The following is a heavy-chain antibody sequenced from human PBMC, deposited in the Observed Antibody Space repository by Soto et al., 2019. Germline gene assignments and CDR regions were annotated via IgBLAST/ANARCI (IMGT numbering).Heavy chain of an antibody. Sequence: EVQLLESGGGLVQPGGSLRLSCAASGFTFSSYAMSWVRQAPGKGLEWVSALSGSGGRTYYADSVKGRFTISRDNSNNALDLRMDSLGAEDTAVYYCAKTHWREWLRWGVWFDPWGQGTLVPVSS. CDR2: LSGSGGRT. V-gene: IGHV3-23*01. J-gene: IGHJ5*02. CDR1: GFTFSSYA. CDR3: AKTHWREWLRWGVWFDP. D-gene: IGHD5-12*01.